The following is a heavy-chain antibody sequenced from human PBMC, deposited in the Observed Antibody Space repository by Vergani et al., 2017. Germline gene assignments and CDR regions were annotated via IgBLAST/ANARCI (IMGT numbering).Heavy chain of an antibody. CDR2: INPNSGGT. Sequence: QVQLVQSGAEVKKPGASVKVSCKASGYTFTSYYMHWVRQAPGPGLEWMGWINPNSGGTNYAQKFQGRVTMTRDTSITIAYMELSRLRSDDTAVYYCASQEISTIPCFDYWGQGTLVTVSS. V-gene: IGHV1-2*02. J-gene: IGHJ4*02. CDR3: ASQEISTIPCFDY. CDR1: GYTFTSYY. D-gene: IGHD5-24*01.